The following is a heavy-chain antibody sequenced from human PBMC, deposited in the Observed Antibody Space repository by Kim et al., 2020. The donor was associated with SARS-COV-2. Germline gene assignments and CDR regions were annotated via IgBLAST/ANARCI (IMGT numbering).Heavy chain of an antibody. D-gene: IGHD3-16*01. Sequence: ASVKVSCKASGYTFTSYAMNWVRQAPGQGLEWMGWINTNTGNPTYAQGFTGRFVFSLDTSVSTAYLQISSLKAEDTAVYYCARDGGTGKIYYYYGMDVWGQGTTVTVSS. J-gene: IGHJ6*02. V-gene: IGHV7-4-1*02. CDR2: INTNTGNP. CDR1: GYTFTSYA. CDR3: ARDGGTGKIYYYYGMDV.